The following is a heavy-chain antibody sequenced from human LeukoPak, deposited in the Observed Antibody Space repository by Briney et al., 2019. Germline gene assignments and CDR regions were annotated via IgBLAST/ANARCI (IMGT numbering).Heavy chain of an antibody. J-gene: IGHJ4*02. V-gene: IGHV3-48*03. CDR3: ANGAYYDLLTGLDY. CDR2: ISRSSTTI. CDR1: GFCFSDYE. D-gene: IGHD3-9*01. Sequence: PGGSLRLSCAASGFCFSDYEMKWVSQAPGKGLEWVSYISRSSTTIYYSGSVKGRFTISRDNAKNSLYLQMNSLRADDTAVYYCANGAYYDLLTGLDYWGQGTLVTVSS.